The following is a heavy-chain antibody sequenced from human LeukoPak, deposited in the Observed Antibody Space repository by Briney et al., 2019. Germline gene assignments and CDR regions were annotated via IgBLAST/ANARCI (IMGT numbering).Heavy chain of an antibody. D-gene: IGHD1-26*01. J-gene: IGHJ5*02. CDR1: GGSFSGYY. V-gene: IGHV4-34*01. Sequence: SETLSLTCAVYGGSFSGYYWSWIRQPPGKGLEWIGEINHNGSTNYNPSLKSRVTISVDTSKNQFSLKLSSVTAADTAVYYCARTRVGATVWFDPWGQGTLVTVSS. CDR2: INHNGST. CDR3: ARTRVGATVWFDP.